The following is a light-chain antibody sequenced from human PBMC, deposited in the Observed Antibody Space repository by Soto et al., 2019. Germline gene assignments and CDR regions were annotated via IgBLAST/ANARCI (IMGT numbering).Light chain of an antibody. CDR2: GAS. Sequence: EIVLTQSPATLSLSPGERATLSCRASQSISSYLDWYQQKPGQAPRLLIYGASNRATGIPARFSGSGSGTDFTLTINCLEPEDFAVYYCQQRSKWPRTFGQGTKVEIK. CDR1: QSISSY. V-gene: IGKV3-11*01. CDR3: QQRSKWPRT. J-gene: IGKJ1*01.